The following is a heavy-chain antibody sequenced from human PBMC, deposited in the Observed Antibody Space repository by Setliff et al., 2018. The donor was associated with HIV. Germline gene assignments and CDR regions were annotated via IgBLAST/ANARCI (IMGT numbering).Heavy chain of an antibody. Sequence: PGGSLRLSCAASGFTFSSYEMNWVRQAPGKGLEWVSYISSSGSTIYYADSVKGRFTISRDNAKNSLYLQMNSLRAEDTAVYYCAREGVRSDFVYYYYYYGMDVWGQGTTVTVSS. V-gene: IGHV3-48*03. CDR3: AREGVRSDFVYYYYYYGMDV. CDR1: GFTFSSYE. J-gene: IGHJ6*02. CDR2: ISSSGSTI. D-gene: IGHD3-3*01.